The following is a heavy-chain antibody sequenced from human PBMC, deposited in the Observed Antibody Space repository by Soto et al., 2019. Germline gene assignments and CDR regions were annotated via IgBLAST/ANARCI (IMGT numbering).Heavy chain of an antibody. J-gene: IGHJ3*02. CDR3: ARGGSSAWQVAFDI. V-gene: IGHV4-34*01. D-gene: IGHD6-19*01. Sequence: SETLSLTCAADDGYFSTYYWNWIRQSPGKGLERIGKINYSGSHNYNPSLKSRVTISIDMSKNQVSLKLTSVTAADTAVYFCARGGSSAWQVAFDIWGQRTRV. CDR2: INYSGSH. CDR1: DGYFSTYY.